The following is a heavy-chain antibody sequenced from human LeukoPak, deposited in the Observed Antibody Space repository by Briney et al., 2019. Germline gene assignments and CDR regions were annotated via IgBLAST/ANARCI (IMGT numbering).Heavy chain of an antibody. J-gene: IGHJ4*02. CDR2: ISAYNGNT. V-gene: IGHV1-18*04. D-gene: IGHD3-10*01. CDR1: GYTFTGYY. CDR3: ATSHPSSGSGSYSFDY. Sequence: ASVKVSCKASGYTFTGYYMHWVRQAPGQGLEWMGWISAYNGNTNYAQKLQGRDTMTTDTSTDTAYMELSSLRSEDTAVYYCATSHPSSGSGSYSFDYWGQGTLVTVSS.